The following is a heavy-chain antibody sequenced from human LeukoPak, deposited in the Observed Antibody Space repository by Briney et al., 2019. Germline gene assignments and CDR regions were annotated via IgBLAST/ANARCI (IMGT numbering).Heavy chain of an antibody. Sequence: GGSERLSCAASGFSFSSYSMNWVRQAPGKGLEWVSVIYSGGSTYYADSVKGRFTISRDNSKNTLYLQMNSLRAEDTAVYYCARANSGYDSFDYWGQGTLVTVSS. V-gene: IGHV3-53*01. D-gene: IGHD5-12*01. CDR3: ARANSGYDSFDY. CDR1: GFSFSSYS. CDR2: IYSGGST. J-gene: IGHJ4*02.